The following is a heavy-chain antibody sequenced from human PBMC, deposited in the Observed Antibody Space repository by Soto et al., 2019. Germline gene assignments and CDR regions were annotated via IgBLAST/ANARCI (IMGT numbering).Heavy chain of an antibody. CDR3: AKGPLAYSSSFHYYYYMDV. CDR2: LSTTGGST. D-gene: IGHD6-6*01. CDR1: GFTFTNYG. V-gene: IGHV3-23*01. Sequence: PGGSLRLSCAASGFTFTNYGMSWVRQAPGKGLEWVSGLSTTGGSTYYADSVKGRFTISRDNSKNTLYLQMNSLRAEDTAVYYCAKGPLAYSSSFHYYYYMDVWGKGTTVTVSS. J-gene: IGHJ6*03.